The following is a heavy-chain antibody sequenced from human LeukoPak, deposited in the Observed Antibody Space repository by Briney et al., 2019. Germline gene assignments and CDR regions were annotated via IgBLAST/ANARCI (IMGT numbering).Heavy chain of an antibody. V-gene: IGHV3-23*01. CDR1: GFTFSGYA. D-gene: IGHD3-22*01. Sequence: GGSLRLSCAASGFTFSGYAISWVRRAPGKGLEWVSAISGSGGTTYYADSVKGRFTTSRDNSKNTLYLQMNSLRAEDTAVYYCARVRSSGYYYDYWGQGTLVTVSS. J-gene: IGHJ4*02. CDR2: ISGSGGTT. CDR3: ARVRSSGYYYDY.